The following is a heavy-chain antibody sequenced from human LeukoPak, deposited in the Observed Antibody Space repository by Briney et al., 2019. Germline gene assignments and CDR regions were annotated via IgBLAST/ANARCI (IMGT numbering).Heavy chain of an antibody. CDR1: GGSFSGYY. CDR2: INHSGST. D-gene: IGHD3-22*01. CDR3: ARGESDYYDSSGYYYNWFDP. V-gene: IGHV4-34*01. Sequence: PSETLSLTYAVYGGSFSGYYWSWIRQPPGKGLEWIGEINHSGSTNYNPSLKSRVTISVDTSKNQFSLKLSSVTAADTAVYYCARGESDYYDSSGYYYNWFDPWGQGTLVTVSS. J-gene: IGHJ5*02.